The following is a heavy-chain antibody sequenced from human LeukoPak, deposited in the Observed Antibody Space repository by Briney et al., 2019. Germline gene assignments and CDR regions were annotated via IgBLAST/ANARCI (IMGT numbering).Heavy chain of an antibody. V-gene: IGHV1-46*01. CDR3: ARVSPAGSGSYYGSDFDY. CDR2: INPSGGST. D-gene: IGHD3-10*01. CDR1: GYTFTSYY. J-gene: IGHJ4*02. Sequence: ASVKVSCKASGYTFTSYYMHWVRQAPGQGLEWMGIINPSGGSTSYAQKFQGRVTMTRDTSTSTVYMELSSLRSEDTAVYYCARVSPAGSGSYYGSDFDYWGQGTLVTVSS.